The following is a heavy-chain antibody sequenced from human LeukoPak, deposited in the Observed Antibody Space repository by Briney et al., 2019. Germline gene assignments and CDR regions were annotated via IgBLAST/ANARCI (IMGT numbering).Heavy chain of an antibody. J-gene: IGHJ4*02. Sequence: TGGSLRLSSAGSGFTFSSFWMHWVRQAPGKGLVWVSHINSDGSTTSYGDSVKGRFTISRDNAKNTLYLQMNSLRAEDTAVYYCARGDTAMVYYFDYWGQGTLVTVSS. CDR1: GFTFSSFW. CDR2: INSDGSTT. D-gene: IGHD5-18*01. CDR3: ARGDTAMVYYFDY. V-gene: IGHV3-74*01.